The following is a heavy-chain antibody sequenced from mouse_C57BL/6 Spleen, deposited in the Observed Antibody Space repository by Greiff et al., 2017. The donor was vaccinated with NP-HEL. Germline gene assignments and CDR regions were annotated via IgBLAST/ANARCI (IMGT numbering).Heavy chain of an antibody. D-gene: IGHD3-2*02. Sequence: QVQLQQPGAELVKPGASVKLSCKASGYTFTSYWMQWVKQRPGQGLEWIGEIDPSDSYTNYNQKFKGKATLTVDTSSSTAYMQLSSLTSEDSAVYYCARRAQATFYWGQGTTLTVSS. V-gene: IGHV1-50*01. CDR2: IDPSDSYT. CDR1: GYTFTSYW. CDR3: ARRAQATFY. J-gene: IGHJ2*01.